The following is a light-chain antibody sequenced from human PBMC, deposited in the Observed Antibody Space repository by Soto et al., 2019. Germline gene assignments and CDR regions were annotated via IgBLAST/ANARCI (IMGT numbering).Light chain of an antibody. J-gene: IGLJ2*01. CDR2: DVS. Sequence: QSALTQPASVSGSPGQSITISCTGTSSDVGGYNYVSWYQQHPGKAPTLMIYDVSNRPSGVSNRFSGYKSGNTASLTISGLHAEDEAAYYCSSYTSSSAYVVFGGGTKLTVL. CDR1: SSDVGGYNY. V-gene: IGLV2-14*01. CDR3: SSYTSSSAYVV.